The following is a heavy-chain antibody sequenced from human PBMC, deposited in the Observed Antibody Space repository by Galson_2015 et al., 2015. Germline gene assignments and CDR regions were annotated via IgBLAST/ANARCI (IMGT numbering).Heavy chain of an antibody. CDR2: ISYDGSNK. CDR1: GFTFSSYA. CDR3: ARELGSQGIAVAGTLDY. V-gene: IGHV3-30-3*01. J-gene: IGHJ4*02. Sequence: SLRLSCAASGFTFSSYAMHWVRQAPGKGLEWVAVISYDGSNKYYADSVKGRFTISRDNSKNTLYLQMNSLRAEDTAVYYCARELGSQGIAVAGTLDYWGQGTLVTVSS. D-gene: IGHD6-19*01.